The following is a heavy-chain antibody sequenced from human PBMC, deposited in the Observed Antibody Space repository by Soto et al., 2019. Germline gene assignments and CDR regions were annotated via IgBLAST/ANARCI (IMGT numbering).Heavy chain of an antibody. CDR1: GFTFSNAW. Sequence: EVQLVESGGGLVKPGGSLRLSCAASGFTFSNAWMSWVRQAPGKGLEWVGRIKSKTDGGTTDYAAPVKGRFTISRDDSKNTLYVQRNSLKTENTGVYYCNTAECPYYDSSGYINYWGQGTLVTVSS. D-gene: IGHD3-22*01. CDR3: NTAECPYYDSSGYINY. J-gene: IGHJ4*02. CDR2: IKSKTDGGTT. V-gene: IGHV3-15*01.